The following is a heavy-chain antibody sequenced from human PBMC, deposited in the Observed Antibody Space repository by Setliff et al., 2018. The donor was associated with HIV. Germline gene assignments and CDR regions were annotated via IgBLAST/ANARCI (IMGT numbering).Heavy chain of an antibody. CDR3: AREVDMVTTSDAFDI. CDR1: GGSISSTNYY. CDR2: IYYSGSAA. Sequence: PSETLSLTCTVSGGSISSTNYYWSWIRQPPGKGLEWIGYIYYSGSAAYYNPSLQSRSTISLDTSKNQFSLRLTSVTAADTAIYYCAREVDMVTTSDAFDIWGQGTRVTVS. D-gene: IGHD2-21*02. V-gene: IGHV4-30-4*08. J-gene: IGHJ3*02.